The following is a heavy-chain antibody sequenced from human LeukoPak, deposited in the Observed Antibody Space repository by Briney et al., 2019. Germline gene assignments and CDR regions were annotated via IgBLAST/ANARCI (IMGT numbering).Heavy chain of an antibody. CDR1: GYSFTSYW. J-gene: IGHJ3*02. CDR3: ATGAPDYYGSGSFLNHAFDI. D-gene: IGHD3-10*01. Sequence: GEPLKISCKGSGYSFTSYWIGWVRQMPGKGLEWMGIIYPGDSDTRYSPSFQGQVTISADKSISTAYLQWSSLKASDTAMYYCATGAPDYYGSGSFLNHAFDIWGQGTMVTVSS. V-gene: IGHV5-51*01. CDR2: IYPGDSDT.